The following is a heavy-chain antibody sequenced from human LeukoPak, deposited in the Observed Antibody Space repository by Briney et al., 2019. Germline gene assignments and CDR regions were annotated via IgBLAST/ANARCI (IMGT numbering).Heavy chain of an antibody. V-gene: IGHV4-59*11. Sequence: SETLSLTCTVSGGSISRHYWSWIRQPPGKGLEWIGYIYYNGNTYYHPSLSSRVTISIDTSRTQFSLTLNSVTAADTAVYYCAFYSGSYYYYTDVWGRGTTVTVFS. D-gene: IGHD5-12*01. J-gene: IGHJ6*03. CDR2: IYYNGNT. CDR1: GGSISRHY. CDR3: AFYSGSYYYYTDV.